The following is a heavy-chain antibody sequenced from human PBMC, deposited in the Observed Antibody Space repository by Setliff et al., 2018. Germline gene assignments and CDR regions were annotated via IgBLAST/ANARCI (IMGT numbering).Heavy chain of an antibody. CDR1: GYRFTSYW. CDR2: IYPGDSDT. D-gene: IGHD3-22*01. J-gene: IGHJ4*02. V-gene: IGHV5-51*01. CDR3: ARRRYYDSSGYYYFDY. Sequence: GESLKISCKGSGYRFTSYWIGWVRQMPGKGLEWMGIIYPGDSDTRYSPSFQGRVTISADKSISTAYLQWSSLKASDTAMYYCARRRYYDSSGYYYFDYWGQGTLVTVSS.